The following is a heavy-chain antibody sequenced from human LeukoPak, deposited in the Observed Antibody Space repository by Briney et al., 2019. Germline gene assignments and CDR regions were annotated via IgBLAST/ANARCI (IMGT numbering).Heavy chain of an antibody. CDR3: ARETPDGSGSYQLDY. J-gene: IGHJ4*02. V-gene: IGHV1-69*13. Sequence: ASVKVSCKASGGTLSRFAISWVRQAPGQGLEWMGGIIAIFGTANYAQKFQGRVTITADESTSTAYMELSSLRSEDTAVYYCARETPDGSGSYQLDYWGQGTLVTVSS. D-gene: IGHD3-10*01. CDR2: IIAIFGTA. CDR1: GGTLSRFA.